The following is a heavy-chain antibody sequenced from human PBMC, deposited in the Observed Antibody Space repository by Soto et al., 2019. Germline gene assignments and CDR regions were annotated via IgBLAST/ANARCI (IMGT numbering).Heavy chain of an antibody. J-gene: IGHJ4*02. CDR1: GGSFSGYY. CDR3: ARGRGRYSSSWYGGGY. Sequence: SETLSLTCAVYGGSFSGYYWSWIRQPPGKGLEWIGEINHSGSTNYNPSLKSRVTISVDTSKNHFSLKLSSVTAADTAVYYCARGRGRYSSSWYGGGYWGQGTLVTVSS. V-gene: IGHV4-34*01. D-gene: IGHD6-13*01. CDR2: INHSGST.